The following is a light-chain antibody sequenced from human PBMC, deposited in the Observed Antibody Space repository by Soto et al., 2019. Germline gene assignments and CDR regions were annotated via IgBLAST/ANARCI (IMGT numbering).Light chain of an antibody. CDR2: WAS. J-gene: IGKJ3*01. Sequence: DIHMTQSPATLSASVGDRVTITCRASQSISTWLAWYQQKPGKAPKLLIYWASSLESGVPSRLSGSGSGTAFTLTISSLQPDDFATYYCQHYTTYSGTFGPGTQVDI. CDR1: QSISTW. V-gene: IGKV1-5*03. CDR3: QHYTTYSGT.